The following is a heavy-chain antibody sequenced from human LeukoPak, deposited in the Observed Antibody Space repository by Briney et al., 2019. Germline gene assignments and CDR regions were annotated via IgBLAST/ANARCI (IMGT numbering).Heavy chain of an antibody. CDR2: ISSSGSTI. CDR1: GFTFSDYY. D-gene: IGHD6-13*01. Sequence: GGSLRLSCAASGFTFSDYYMSWIRQAPGKGLEWVSYISSSGSTIYYADSVKGRFTISRDNAKNSLYLQMNSLRAEDTAVYYCARDLIEQQLVQTFDYWGQGTLVTVSS. J-gene: IGHJ4*02. V-gene: IGHV3-11*01. CDR3: ARDLIEQQLVQTFDY.